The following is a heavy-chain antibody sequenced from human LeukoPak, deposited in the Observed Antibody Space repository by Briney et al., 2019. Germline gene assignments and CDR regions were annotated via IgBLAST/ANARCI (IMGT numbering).Heavy chain of an antibody. J-gene: IGHJ6*03. V-gene: IGHV4-39*07. CDR1: GLSISSSYYY. Sequence: TTSETLSLTCTVSGLSISSSYYYWAWIRQPPGKGLEWIGSMYYSGRSYYNPSLDNRVTILVDTSKNQFSLKLRSVTAADTAVYYCARAKQLERPPPLIGYYYMDVWGKGTTVTVSS. CDR3: ARAKQLERPPPLIGYYYMDV. D-gene: IGHD1-1*01. CDR2: MYYSGRS.